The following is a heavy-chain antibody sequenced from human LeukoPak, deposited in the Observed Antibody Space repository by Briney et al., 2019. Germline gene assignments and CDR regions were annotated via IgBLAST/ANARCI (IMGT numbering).Heavy chain of an antibody. CDR3: AKDMYSSGWYPFDY. J-gene: IGHJ4*02. CDR2: IRYDGSNK. V-gene: IGHV3-30*02. Sequence: GGSLRLSCAASGFTFSSYGMHWVRQAPGKGLEWVAFIRYDGSNKYYADSVKGRFTISRDNSKNTLYLQMNSLRAEDTALYYCAKDMYSSGWYPFDYWGQGTLVTVSS. CDR1: GFTFSSYG. D-gene: IGHD6-19*01.